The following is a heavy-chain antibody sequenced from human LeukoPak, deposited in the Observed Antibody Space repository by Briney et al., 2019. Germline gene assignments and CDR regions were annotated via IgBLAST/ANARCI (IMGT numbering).Heavy chain of an antibody. V-gene: IGHV3-7*01. J-gene: IGHJ3*02. CDR1: GFTFSSYW. D-gene: IGHD6-19*01. CDR3: ARGGSSDWYENAFDI. CDR2: IKKDGSEK. Sequence: GGSLRLSCAASGFTFSSYWMSWVRQAPGKGLEWVANIKKDGSEKYYVDSVKGRFTISRDNAKNSLYLHMNSLRAEDTAVYYCARGGSSDWYENAFDIWGQGTMVTVSS.